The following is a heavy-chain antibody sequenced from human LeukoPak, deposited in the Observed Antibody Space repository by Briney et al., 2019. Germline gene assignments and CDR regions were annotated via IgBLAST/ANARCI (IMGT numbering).Heavy chain of an antibody. J-gene: IGHJ4*02. CDR3: ARVLVSTQGRRVWYFDY. Sequence: GGSLRLSCAASGFTFSSYWMSWVRQAPGKGLEWVANIKQDGSEKYYVDSVKGRFTISRDNAKNSLYLQMNSLRAEDTAVYYCARVLVSTQGRRVWYFDYWGQGTLVTVSS. CDR1: GFTFSSYW. V-gene: IGHV3-7*01. CDR2: IKQDGSEK. D-gene: IGHD2-8*01.